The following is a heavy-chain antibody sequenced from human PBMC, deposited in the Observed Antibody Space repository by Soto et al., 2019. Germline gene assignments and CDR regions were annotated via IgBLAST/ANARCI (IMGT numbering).Heavy chain of an antibody. V-gene: IGHV3-23*01. CDR2: IRGSDGST. D-gene: IGHD3-10*01. Sequence: PGGSLRLSCAASGFPFSSYDMSWVRQAPGKGLDWVSVIRGSDGSTYYANSVKGRFTISRDNSKNTLFLQMNSLRAEDTAIYYCTKGGHLDYWGPGTMVTVYS. CDR3: TKGGHLDY. J-gene: IGHJ4*02. CDR1: GFPFSSYD.